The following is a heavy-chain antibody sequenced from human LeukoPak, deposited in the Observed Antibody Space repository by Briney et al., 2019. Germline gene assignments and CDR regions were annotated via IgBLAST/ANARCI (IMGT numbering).Heavy chain of an antibody. CDR1: GFTISGHW. V-gene: IGHV3-7*03. J-gene: IGHJ4*02. CDR3: ARYVPAAKGGGVGY. D-gene: IGHD2-2*01. CDR2: INTDGSER. Sequence: GGSLRLSCAASGFTISGHWMAWVRQAPGKGLEWVADINTDGSERYYVDSVRGRFTISRDNAKNSLYLQMNSLRAEDTAVYYCARYVPAAKGGGVGYWGQGTLVTVSS.